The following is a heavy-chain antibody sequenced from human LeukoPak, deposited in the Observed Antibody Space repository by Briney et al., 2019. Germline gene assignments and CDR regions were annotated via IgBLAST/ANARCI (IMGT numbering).Heavy chain of an antibody. J-gene: IGHJ4*02. CDR2: IIPTLGTV. D-gene: IGHD1-1*01. CDR1: GATFSSYA. Sequence: GSSVKVSCKASGATFSSYAINWVRQAPGQGLEWMGRIIPTLGTVNYAQKFQGRVTIIADKFTSTAYMEVSSLRSEDTAVYYCARELTGTFRKFDYWGQGTLVTVSS. V-gene: IGHV1-69*04. CDR3: ARELTGTFRKFDY.